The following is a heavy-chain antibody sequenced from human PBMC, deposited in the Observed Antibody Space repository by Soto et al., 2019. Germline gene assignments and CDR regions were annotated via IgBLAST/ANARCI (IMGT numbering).Heavy chain of an antibody. CDR2: IYYSGST. D-gene: IGHD3-22*01. CDR1: GGSISSSSYY. J-gene: IGHJ4*02. Sequence: PSETLSLTCTVSGGSISSSSYYWGWIRQPPGKGLEWIGSIYYSGSTYYNPSLKSRVTISVDTSKNQFSLKLSSVTAADTAVYYCARTVGSYDSSGYSSPLYFDYWGQGTLVTVSS. CDR3: ARTVGSYDSSGYSSPLYFDY. V-gene: IGHV4-39*01.